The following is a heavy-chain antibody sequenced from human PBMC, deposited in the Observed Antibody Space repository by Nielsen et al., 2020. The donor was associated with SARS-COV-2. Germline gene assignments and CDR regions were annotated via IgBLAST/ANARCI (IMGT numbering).Heavy chain of an antibody. V-gene: IGHV3-48*03. CDR3: ARESSIVLMVYVHHYSMDV. CDR2: ISSSGSTI. CDR1: GFTFSSYE. D-gene: IGHD2-8*01. Sequence: GESLKISCAASGFTFSSYEMNWVRQAPGKGLEWVSYISSSGSTIYYADSVKGRFTISRDNAKNSLYLQMNRLRAEDTAVYYCARESSIVLMVYVHHYSMDVWGQGTTVTVS. J-gene: IGHJ6*02.